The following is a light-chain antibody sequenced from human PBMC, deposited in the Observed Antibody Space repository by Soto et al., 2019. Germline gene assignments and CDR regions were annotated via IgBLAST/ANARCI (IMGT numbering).Light chain of an antibody. Sequence: SVLTQPPSPSGAPGQSVTISCTGNSSDVGGYNYVSWYQQHPGKAPKLMIYEVSKRPSGVPDRFSGSKSGNTASLTVSGLQAEDEADYYCSSYAGSNNLVFGTGTKVTVL. CDR3: SSYAGSNNLV. CDR1: SSDVGGYNY. V-gene: IGLV2-8*01. J-gene: IGLJ1*01. CDR2: EVS.